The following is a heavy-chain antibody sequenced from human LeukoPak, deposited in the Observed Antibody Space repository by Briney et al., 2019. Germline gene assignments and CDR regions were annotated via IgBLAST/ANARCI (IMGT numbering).Heavy chain of an antibody. CDR3: ARDLTSYVFDI. CDR1: GYSFTNYW. Sequence: GESLKISCEGSGYSFTNYWIGWVRQMPGKGLEWMGIIYPGDSDTRYSPSFQGQVTISADKSISTAYLQWSSLKASDTAMYYCARDLTSYVFDIWGQGTMVTVSS. V-gene: IGHV5-51*01. J-gene: IGHJ3*02. CDR2: IYPGDSDT.